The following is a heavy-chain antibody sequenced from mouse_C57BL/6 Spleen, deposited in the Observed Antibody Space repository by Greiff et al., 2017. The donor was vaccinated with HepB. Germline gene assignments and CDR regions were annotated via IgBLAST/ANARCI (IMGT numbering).Heavy chain of an antibody. CDR1: GYTFTSYW. CDR3: ARSYYGSSFRTWYFDV. CDR2: IDPNSGGT. D-gene: IGHD1-1*01. V-gene: IGHV1-72*01. J-gene: IGHJ1*03. Sequence: VQLQQPGAELVKPGASVKLSCKASGYTFTSYWMHWVKQRPGRGLEWIGRIDPNSGGTKYNEKFKSKAKLTVDKPSSTAYMQLSSLTSEDSAVYYCARSYYGSSFRTWYFDVWGTGTTVTVSS.